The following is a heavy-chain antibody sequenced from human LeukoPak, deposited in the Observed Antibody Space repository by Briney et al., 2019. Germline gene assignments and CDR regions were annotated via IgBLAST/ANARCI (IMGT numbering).Heavy chain of an antibody. V-gene: IGHV4-59*08. J-gene: IGHJ4*02. CDR1: GGSISTYY. Sequence: SETLSLTCTVSGGSISTYYWSWIRQPPGKGLEWIGYIYYSGSTNYNPSLKSRVTISVDTSKNQFSLKLSSVTAADTAVYYCAGRYCSGGSCYAVDYWGQGTLVTVSS. CDR2: IYYSGST. CDR3: AGRYCSGGSCYAVDY. D-gene: IGHD2-15*01.